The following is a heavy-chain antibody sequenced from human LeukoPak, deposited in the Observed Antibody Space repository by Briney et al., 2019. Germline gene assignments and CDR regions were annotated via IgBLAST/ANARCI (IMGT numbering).Heavy chain of an antibody. CDR1: GFTFGDYA. Sequence: TGGSLRLSCTASGFTFGDYAMSWVRQAPGKGLEWVGFIRNLAYGGTAEYAASVKGRFTISRDDSKSIAYLQMNSLKTEDTAVYYCTRTQGHCTNGVCCRHQDVWGQGTTVTVSS. V-gene: IGHV3-49*04. D-gene: IGHD2-8*01. CDR3: TRTQGHCTNGVCCRHQDV. J-gene: IGHJ6*02. CDR2: IRNLAYGGTA.